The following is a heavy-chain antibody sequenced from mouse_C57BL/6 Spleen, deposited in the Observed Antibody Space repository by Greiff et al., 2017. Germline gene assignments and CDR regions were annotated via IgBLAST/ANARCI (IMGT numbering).Heavy chain of an antibody. CDR3: AREKEQLRTFDY. Sequence: EVKLVEESGGGLVKPGGSLKLSCAASGFTFSSYAMSWVRQTPEKRLEWVATISDGGSYTYYPDNVKGRFTISRDNAKNNLYLQMSHLKSEDTAMYYCAREKEQLRTFDYWGQGTTLTVSS. CDR1: GFTFSSYA. D-gene: IGHD3-2*02. J-gene: IGHJ2*01. CDR2: ISDGGSYT. V-gene: IGHV5-4*01.